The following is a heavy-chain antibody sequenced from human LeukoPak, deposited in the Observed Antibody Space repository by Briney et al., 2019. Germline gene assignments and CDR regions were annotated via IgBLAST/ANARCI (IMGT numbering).Heavy chain of an antibody. V-gene: IGHV3-30*03. CDR2: ISYDGSNK. CDR3: ARGVGDHY. J-gene: IGHJ4*02. CDR1: GFTFSSYG. Sequence: GRSLRLSCAASGFTFSSYGMHWVRQAPGKGLEWVAVISYDGSNKYYADSVKGRFTISRDNSKNTLYLQMNSLRAEDTAVYYCARGVGDHYWGQGTLVTVSS. D-gene: IGHD3-16*01.